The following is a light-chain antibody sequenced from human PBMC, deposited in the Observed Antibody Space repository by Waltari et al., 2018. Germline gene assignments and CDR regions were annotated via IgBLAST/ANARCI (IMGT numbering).Light chain of an antibody. CDR1: ESVLYNSNNKNY. V-gene: IGKV4-1*01. Sequence: IVMTQSPDSLTVSLGERATINCKSSESVLYNSNNKNYLAWYQQKPGQPPKLLIYWASTRESGVPDRVSGSGSGTDFTLTISSLQAEDVAVYYCQQYYSTPQTFGQGTKVEIK. J-gene: IGKJ1*01. CDR3: QQYYSTPQT. CDR2: WAS.